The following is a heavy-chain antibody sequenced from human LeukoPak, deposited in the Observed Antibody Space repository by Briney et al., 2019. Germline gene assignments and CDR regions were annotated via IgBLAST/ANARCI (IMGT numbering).Heavy chain of an antibody. CDR1: GFTFSSYG. CDR2: ISYDGSNK. V-gene: IGHV3-30*18. D-gene: IGHD2-2*01. Sequence: PGRSLRLSCAASGFTFSSYGMHWVRQAPGKGLEWVAVISYDGSNKYYADSVKGRFTISRDNSKNTLYLQMNSLRAEDTAVYYCAKGSIRRYQPLPSGVDYWGQGTLVTVSS. J-gene: IGHJ4*02. CDR3: AKGSIRRYQPLPSGVDY.